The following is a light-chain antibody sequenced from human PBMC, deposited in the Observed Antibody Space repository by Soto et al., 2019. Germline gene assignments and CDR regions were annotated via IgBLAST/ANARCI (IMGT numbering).Light chain of an antibody. J-gene: IGKJ5*01. Sequence: TQSPATLSLSPGERATLSCTSSQSVSSSYLAWYQQRPGQAPRLLIYGASTRATGIPARFSGSGPGTEFTLTISSLQSEDFAVYYCQQYNNWPPITFGQGTRLEIK. V-gene: IGKV3-15*01. CDR1: QSVSSSY. CDR2: GAS. CDR3: QQYNNWPPIT.